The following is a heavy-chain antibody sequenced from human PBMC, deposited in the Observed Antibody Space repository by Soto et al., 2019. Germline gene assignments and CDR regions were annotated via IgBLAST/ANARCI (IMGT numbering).Heavy chain of an antibody. V-gene: IGHV4-31*03. CDR2: IYYSGST. J-gene: IGHJ4*02. D-gene: IGHD2-15*01. Sequence: QVQLQESGPGLVKPSQTLSLTCTVSGGSISSGGYYWSWIRQHPGKGLEWIGYIYYSGSTYYNPFLQGRVTISVETSKTQLCLKLSSVSAADTAVYYCARSSAVVPHFDYWGQGTLVTVSS. CDR1: GGSISSGGYY. CDR3: ARSSAVVPHFDY.